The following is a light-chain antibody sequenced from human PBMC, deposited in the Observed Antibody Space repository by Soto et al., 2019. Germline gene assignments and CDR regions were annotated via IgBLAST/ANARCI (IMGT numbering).Light chain of an antibody. Sequence: DIVWTKSSDIVSLSPGERATLSCRASQSVSSSLAWYQQKPGQAPSLLIYGASKRATGIPARFSGSGSGTDFTLTISSLEPEDFAVYFCQQHKNWPPFGQGGRLAI. V-gene: IGKV3-11*01. CDR2: GAS. CDR1: QSVSSS. CDR3: QQHKNWPP. J-gene: IGKJ5*01.